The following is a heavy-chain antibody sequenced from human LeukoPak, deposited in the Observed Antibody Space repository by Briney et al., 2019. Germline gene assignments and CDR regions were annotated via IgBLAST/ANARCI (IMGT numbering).Heavy chain of an antibody. CDR1: GYTFTSYG. J-gene: IGHJ4*02. D-gene: IGHD3-9*01. V-gene: IGHV1-2*02. Sequence: ASVKVSCKASGYTFTSYGISWVRQAPGQGLEWMGWINPNSGGTNYAQKFQGRVTMTRDTSISTAYMELSRLRSDDTAVYYCARVEGYFVHFDYWGQGTLVTVSS. CDR3: ARVEGYFVHFDY. CDR2: INPNSGGT.